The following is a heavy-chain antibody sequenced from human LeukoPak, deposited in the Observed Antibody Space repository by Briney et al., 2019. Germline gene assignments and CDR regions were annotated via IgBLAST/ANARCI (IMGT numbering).Heavy chain of an antibody. CDR1: VYTLTELS. CDR3: ATYYGSGRNYFDY. V-gene: IGHV1-24*01. D-gene: IGHD3-10*01. Sequence: ASVTVSCKVSVYTLTELSMHWVRQAPGKGLEWMGGFDPEDGETIYAQKFQGRVTMAEDTSTDTAYMELSSLRSEDTAVYYCATYYGSGRNYFDYWGQGTLVTVSS. CDR2: FDPEDGET. J-gene: IGHJ4*02.